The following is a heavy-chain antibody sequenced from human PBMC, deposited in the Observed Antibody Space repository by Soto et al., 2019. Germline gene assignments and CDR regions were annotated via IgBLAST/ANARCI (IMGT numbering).Heavy chain of an antibody. CDR1: GGSIISGY. CDR3: AGLRGYAGSPIDY. CDR2: ISCSANT. D-gene: IGHD2-15*01. J-gene: IGHJ4*02. V-gene: IGHV4-59*01. Sequence: SETLSLTCTVSGGSIISGYWSWIRQPQGKGLEWIGYISCSANTNYNPSLKSRVTMSVDTPKNQFSLRLSSVTTADTAVYYCAGLRGYAGSPIDYWGQGTLVTVSS.